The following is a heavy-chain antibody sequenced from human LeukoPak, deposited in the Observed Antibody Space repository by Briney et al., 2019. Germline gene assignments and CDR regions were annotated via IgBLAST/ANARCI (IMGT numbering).Heavy chain of an antibody. D-gene: IGHD1-26*01. V-gene: IGHV3-30*18. Sequence: GGSLRLSCAASGFTFSSYGMHWVRQAPGKGLEWVAVISYYGSNKYYADSVKGRFTISRDNSKNTLYLQMNSLRAEDTAVYYCAKEFVEFVGATGVFDYWGQGTLVTVSS. J-gene: IGHJ4*02. CDR3: AKEFVEFVGATGVFDY. CDR2: ISYYGSNK. CDR1: GFTFSSYG.